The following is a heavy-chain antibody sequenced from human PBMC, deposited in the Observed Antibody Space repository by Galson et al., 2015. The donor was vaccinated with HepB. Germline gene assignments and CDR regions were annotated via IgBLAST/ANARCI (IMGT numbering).Heavy chain of an antibody. CDR3: ARDLKVYCSSTSCYDYYYYYMDV. CDR1: GGTFSSYA. D-gene: IGHD2-2*01. V-gene: IGHV1-69*13. J-gene: IGHJ6*03. Sequence: SVKVSCKASGGTFSSYAISWVRQAPGQGLEWMGGIIPIFGTANYAQKFQGRVTITADESTSTAYMELSSLRSEDTAVYYCARDLKVYCSSTSCYDYYYYYMDVWGKGTTVTVSS. CDR2: IIPIFGTA.